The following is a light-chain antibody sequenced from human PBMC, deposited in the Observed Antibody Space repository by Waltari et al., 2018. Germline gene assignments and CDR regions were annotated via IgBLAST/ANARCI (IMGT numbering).Light chain of an antibody. J-gene: IGLJ3*02. Sequence: QSALTQPASVSESPGQSITISCSGTSSDVGGYNYVCWYQQHPGKAPKLIIYDVAKRPSGVSNRVSGSKSGNTASLTISGLQAEDEADYYCFSYRSSSTWVFGGGTKLTVL. CDR3: FSYRSSSTWV. CDR2: DVA. CDR1: SSDVGGYNY. V-gene: IGLV2-14*01.